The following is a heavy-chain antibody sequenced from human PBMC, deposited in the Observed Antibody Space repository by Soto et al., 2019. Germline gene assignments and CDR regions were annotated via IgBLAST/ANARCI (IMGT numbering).Heavy chain of an antibody. CDR3: TRGGDPYKTGH. CDR1: GGYVNIVTYC. CDR2: IHYSGST. V-gene: IGHV4-61*01. J-gene: IGHJ4*02. Sequence: SETLSLTCTVPGGYVNIVTYCWSWIRQPPGKGLEWIGFIHYSGSTNYNPSLKGRVTMSVDTSKNQFSLKLTSVNTADTAIYYCTRGGDPYKTGHWGQGTLVTVSS. D-gene: IGHD2-21*01.